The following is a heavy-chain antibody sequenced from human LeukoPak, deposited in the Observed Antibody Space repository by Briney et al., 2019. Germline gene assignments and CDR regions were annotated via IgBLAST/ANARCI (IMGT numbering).Heavy chain of an antibody. V-gene: IGHV1-69*13. J-gene: IGHJ5*02. CDR3: AREKGDAVATSYFDT. CDR2: IIPIFGTA. D-gene: IGHD5-12*01. Sequence: GASVKVSCMASGGTFSNSAISWVRQAPGPGLEWMGGIIPIFGTAYYGQKFRGRVTITADDSTSTAYMELSSLSSEDTAMYYCAREKGDAVATSYFDTWGQGTLVTVSS. CDR1: GGTFSNSA.